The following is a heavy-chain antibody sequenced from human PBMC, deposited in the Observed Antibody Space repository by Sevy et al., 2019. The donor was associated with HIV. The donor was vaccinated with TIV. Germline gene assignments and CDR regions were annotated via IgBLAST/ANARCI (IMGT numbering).Heavy chain of an antibody. CDR1: GLTFDDYT. CDR2: ICWDGGST. D-gene: IGHD3-22*01. Sequence: GGSLRLSCAASGLTFDDYTMHWVRQAPGKGLEWVSLICWDGGSTKYADSVKGRFTISRDNSKNSQYMQIISLRTEDSALYYCAKGSRGRRYKRYYDSSGYYSNWGQGTLVTVSS. CDR3: AKGSRGRRYKRYYDSSGYYSN. J-gene: IGHJ4*02. V-gene: IGHV3-43*01.